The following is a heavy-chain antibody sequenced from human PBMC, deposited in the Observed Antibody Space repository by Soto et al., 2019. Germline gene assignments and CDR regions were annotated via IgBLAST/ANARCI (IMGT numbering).Heavy chain of an antibody. CDR2: IYYSGST. V-gene: IGHV4-39*01. CDR1: GGSISSSSYY. CDR3: ARPNYYYYGMDV. Sequence: SETLSLTCTVSGGSISSSSYYWGWIRQPPGKGLEWIGSIYYSGSTYYNPSLKSRVTISVDTSKNQFSLKLSSVTAADTAVYYCARPNYYYYGMDVWGQGTTVT. J-gene: IGHJ6*02.